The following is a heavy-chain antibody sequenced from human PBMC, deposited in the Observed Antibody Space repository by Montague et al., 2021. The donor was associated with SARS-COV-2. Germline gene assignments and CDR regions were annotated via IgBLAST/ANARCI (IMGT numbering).Heavy chain of an antibody. D-gene: IGHD3-10*01. J-gene: IGHJ4*02. CDR1: GGSTSNYY. Sequence: SETLSLTCSVSGGSTSNYYWTWIRQSPGKGLQWIGYVFYTGSTKFNPSLKSRVSMSLDTSKNHFSLKLRSVTAADTAVYYCAREISGPDYFDYWGQGTLVTVSS. CDR2: VFYTGST. V-gene: IGHV4-59*01. CDR3: AREISGPDYFDY.